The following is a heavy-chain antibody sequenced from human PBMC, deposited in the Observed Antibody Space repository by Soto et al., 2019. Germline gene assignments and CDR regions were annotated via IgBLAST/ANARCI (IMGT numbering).Heavy chain of an antibody. D-gene: IGHD6-13*01. J-gene: IGHJ4*02. CDR3: AKDHGIAAAGTFLIY. CDR1: GFTFSSYG. CDR2: ISYDGSNK. V-gene: IGHV3-30*18. Sequence: GGSLRLSCAASGFTFSSYGMHWVRQAPGKGLEWVAVISYDGSNKYYADSVKGRFTISRDNSKNTLYLQMNSLRAEDTAVYYCAKDHGIAAAGTFLIYWGQGTLVTVSS.